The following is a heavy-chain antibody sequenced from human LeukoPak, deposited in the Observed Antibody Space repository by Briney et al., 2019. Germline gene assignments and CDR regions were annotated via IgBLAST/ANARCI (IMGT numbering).Heavy chain of an antibody. CDR3: AKIFHTDGYYLGEHLFDA. Sequence: PGGSLRLSCAASGFTFNNYAMSWVRQALGKGPEWLSAISGSGGSTTDADSVKGRFTTSRDNSKSTLYLQMNSLRAEDTAIYYCAKIFHTDGYYLGEHLFDAWGQGTLVTVSS. J-gene: IGHJ5*02. CDR2: ISGSGGST. V-gene: IGHV3-23*01. D-gene: IGHD3-22*01. CDR1: GFTFNNYA.